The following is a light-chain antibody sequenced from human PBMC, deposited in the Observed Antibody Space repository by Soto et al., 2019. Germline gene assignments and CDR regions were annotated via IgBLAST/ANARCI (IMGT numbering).Light chain of an antibody. CDR2: DVT. CDR3: SSYTSSGTLVV. J-gene: IGLJ2*01. Sequence: QSALTQPASVSGSPGQSITISCTGTSSDVGGYNYVSWYQQHPGKAPELMIYDVTNRPSGVSNRFSGSKSGSTASLTISGLPAEDEADYYCSSYTSSGTLVVFGGGTKLTVL. CDR1: SSDVGGYNY. V-gene: IGLV2-14*03.